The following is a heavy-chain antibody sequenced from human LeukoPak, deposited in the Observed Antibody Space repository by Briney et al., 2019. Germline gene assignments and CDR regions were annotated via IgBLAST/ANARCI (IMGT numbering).Heavy chain of an antibody. V-gene: IGHV4-59*11. CDR3: ARLSDNDISGEPYPFDD. D-gene: IGHD3-22*01. CDR2: VSYTGRT. Sequence: PSETLSLTCDVSGGSLYGHDSSWTRQPPGKGLEWIGYVSYTGRTKYNPSLQSRVTISIDTFKSQFSLKLTSVTSADTAVYSCARLSDNDISGEPYPFDDWGQGRTVIVSS. J-gene: IGHJ3*01. CDR1: GGSLYGHD.